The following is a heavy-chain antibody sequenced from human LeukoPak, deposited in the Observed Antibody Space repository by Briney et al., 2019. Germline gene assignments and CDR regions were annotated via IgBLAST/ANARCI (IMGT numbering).Heavy chain of an antibody. Sequence: SETLSLTCTVSGASVSGKFWSWIRHSPGNGLEWVGLIYYSGSTKFNPSLKSRVAMSVDPSNNQFSLSLNSVTTTDTAVYFCVGGGDWLPEYWGHGTQVIVSS. CDR3: VGGGDWLPEY. V-gene: IGHV4-59*02. D-gene: IGHD3/OR15-3a*01. CDR1: GASVSGKF. CDR2: IYYSGST. J-gene: IGHJ4*01.